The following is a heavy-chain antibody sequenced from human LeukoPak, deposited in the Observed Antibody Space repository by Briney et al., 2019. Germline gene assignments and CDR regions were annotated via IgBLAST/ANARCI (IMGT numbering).Heavy chain of an antibody. V-gene: IGHV3-53*01. D-gene: IGHD3-16*02. Sequence: GGSLRLSCAASGFTVSSNYMNWVRQAPGKGLEWVSVIYSGGSTYYADSVKGRFTVSRDNSKKTLYLQMNSLRAEDTAVYYCARDPANRGAFDIWGQGTMVTVSS. CDR2: IYSGGST. CDR1: GFTVSSNY. CDR3: ARDPANRGAFDI. J-gene: IGHJ3*02.